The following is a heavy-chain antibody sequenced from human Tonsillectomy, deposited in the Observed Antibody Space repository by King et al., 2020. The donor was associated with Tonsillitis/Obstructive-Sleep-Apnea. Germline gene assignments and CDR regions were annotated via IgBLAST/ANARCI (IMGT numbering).Heavy chain of an antibody. CDR2: IKQDGSEK. D-gene: IGHD3-16*01. Sequence: VQLVESGGGLVQSGGSLRLSCAASGFTISSYWMSWVRQAPGKGLEWVANIKQDGSEKHYVDSVKGRFTISRDNAKNSLYLQLNSLRAEDTAVYYCAREGGHGMGFYYWGQGTLVTDSS. V-gene: IGHV3-7*01. CDR3: AREGGHGMGFYY. CDR1: GFTISSYW. J-gene: IGHJ4*02.